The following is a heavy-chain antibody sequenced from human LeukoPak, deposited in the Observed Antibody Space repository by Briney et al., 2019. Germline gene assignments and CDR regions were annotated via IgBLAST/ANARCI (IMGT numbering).Heavy chain of an antibody. Sequence: PSETLSLTCAVYGGSFSGYYWSWIRQPPGKGLEWIGEINHSGSTNYNPSLKSRVTISVDTSKNQFSLKLSSVTAADTAVYYCARGGGSYSFYWAQGTLVTVSS. D-gene: IGHD1-26*01. J-gene: IGHJ4*02. CDR1: GGSFSGYY. CDR2: INHSGST. V-gene: IGHV4-34*01. CDR3: ARGGGSYSFY.